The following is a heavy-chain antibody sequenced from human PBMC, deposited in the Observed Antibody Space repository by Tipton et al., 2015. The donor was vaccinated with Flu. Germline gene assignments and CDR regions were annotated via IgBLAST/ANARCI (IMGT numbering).Heavy chain of an antibody. CDR2: MYYTGSA. V-gene: IGHV4-30-4*08. CDR1: GVFFSSNDYY. Sequence: TLSLTCTVSGVFFSSNDYYWTWIRQHPGKALEWIGYMYYTGSAYYNPSLKSRLTISVDTSNNQFSLKLSSVTAADTAVYYCARHTGDSVRGIVDYWGQGTVVTVSS. J-gene: IGHJ4*02. CDR3: ARHTGDSVRGIVDY. D-gene: IGHD3-10*02.